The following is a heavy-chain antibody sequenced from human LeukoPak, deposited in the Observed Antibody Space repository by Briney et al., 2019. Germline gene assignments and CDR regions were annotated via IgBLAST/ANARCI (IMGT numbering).Heavy chain of an antibody. CDR1: GFTFSNYA. J-gene: IGHJ4*02. D-gene: IGHD2-8*02. CDR3: APDLRGAAWSLDD. V-gene: IGHV3-23*01. Sequence: PGGSLRLSCAASGFTFSNYAMGWVRQAPGKGLEWVSLISGSGGGAYSADSVKGRFTISRDNSKNTLYLQMDGLRAEDTARYYCAPDLRGAAWSLDDWGQGTLVIVSS. CDR2: ISGSGGGA.